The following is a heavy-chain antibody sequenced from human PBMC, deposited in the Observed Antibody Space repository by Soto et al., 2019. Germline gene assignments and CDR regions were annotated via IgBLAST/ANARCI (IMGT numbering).Heavy chain of an antibody. D-gene: IGHD3-10*01. CDR3: ARDSGYGSGSSVNHYLDC. Sequence: GWLRRAGSAFGCTRRSYWMTWVRQAPGKGREWLATIKTDASEKKYVDSVKVRFTVSRDNAKNSLYLQMDSLRDEDTAVYYSARDSGYGSGSSVNHYLDCWARGTLVTVYS. J-gene: IGHJ4*01. CDR1: GCTRRSYW. CDR2: IKTDASEK. V-gene: IGHV3-7*01.